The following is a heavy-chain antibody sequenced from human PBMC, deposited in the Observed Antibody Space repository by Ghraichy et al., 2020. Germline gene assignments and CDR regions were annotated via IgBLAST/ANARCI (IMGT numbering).Heavy chain of an antibody. J-gene: IGHJ2*01. D-gene: IGHD4-23*01. V-gene: IGHV4-34*01. CDR1: GGSFSGYY. CDR2: INHSGST. Sequence: SETLSLTCAVYGGSFSGYYWSWIRQPPGKGLEWIGEINHSGSTNYNPSLKSRVTISVDTSKNQFSLKLSSVTAADTAVYYCARERKSGYGGNSEGWYFDLWGRGTLVTVSS. CDR3: ARERKSGYGGNSEGWYFDL.